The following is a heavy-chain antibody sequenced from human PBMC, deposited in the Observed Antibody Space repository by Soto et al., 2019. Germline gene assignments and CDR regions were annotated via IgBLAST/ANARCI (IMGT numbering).Heavy chain of an antibody. CDR3: ARDQRYYDFWSGSTPYYYYGMDV. CDR2: IYYSGST. CDR1: GGSISSGDYY. V-gene: IGHV4-30-4*02. J-gene: IGHJ6*02. Sequence: SETLSLTCTVSGGSISSGDYYWSWIRQPPGKGLEWIGYIYYSGSTYYNPSLKSRVTISVDTSKNQFSLKLSSVTAADTAVYYCARDQRYYDFWSGSTPYYYYGMDVWGQGTTVTVSS. D-gene: IGHD3-3*01.